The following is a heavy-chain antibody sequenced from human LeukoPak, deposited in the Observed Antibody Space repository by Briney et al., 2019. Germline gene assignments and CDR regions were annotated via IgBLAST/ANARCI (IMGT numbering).Heavy chain of an antibody. V-gene: IGHV1-69*05. D-gene: IGHD3-10*01. J-gene: IGHJ4*02. CDR1: GGTFSSYA. CDR2: IIPIFGTA. Sequence: GASVKVSCKASGGTFSSYAISWVRQAPGQGLEWMGGIIPIFGTANYAQKFQGRVTFTTDESTSTAYMELSSLRSEDTAVYYCARDVRNGPITMVRGVIGTLSYWGQGTLVTVSS. CDR3: ARDVRNGPITMVRGVIGTLSY.